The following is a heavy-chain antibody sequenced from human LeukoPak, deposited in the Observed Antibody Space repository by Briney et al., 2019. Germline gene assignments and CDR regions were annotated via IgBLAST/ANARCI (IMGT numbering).Heavy chain of an antibody. V-gene: IGHV3-48*04. D-gene: IGHD3-10*01. CDR3: AKGISGSYLSDY. J-gene: IGHJ4*02. CDR1: GFTFSNHG. CDR2: ISSSGSTI. Sequence: GGSLRLSCAASGFTFSNHGMNWVRQAPGKGLEWVSYISSSGSTIYYADSVKGRFTISRDNAKNSLSLQMNSLRAEDTAVYYCAKGISGSYLSDYWGQGTLVTVSS.